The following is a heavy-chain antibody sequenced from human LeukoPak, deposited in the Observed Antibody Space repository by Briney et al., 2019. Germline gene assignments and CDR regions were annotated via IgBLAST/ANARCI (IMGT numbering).Heavy chain of an antibody. D-gene: IGHD3-10*01. CDR1: GGSLSSGIYS. CDR2: IYHSGST. Sequence: SQTLSLTCTVYGGSLSSGIYSLSWIRQPPGKGLEWIGYIYHSGSTYYNPSLKSRVSISIDRSKNQFSLKLRSVTAADTAVYYCARGPGSYGLDVWGQGTTVTVSS. J-gene: IGHJ6*02. CDR3: ARGPGSYGLDV. V-gene: IGHV4-30-2*01.